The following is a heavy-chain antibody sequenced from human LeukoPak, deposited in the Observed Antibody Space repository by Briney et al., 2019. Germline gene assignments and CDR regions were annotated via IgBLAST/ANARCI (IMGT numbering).Heavy chain of an antibody. J-gene: IGHJ3*02. CDR2: ISGSSNYI. D-gene: IGHD3-10*01. V-gene: IGHV3-21*01. CDR3: ASNRMVRGALDAFDI. Sequence: TGGSLRLSCAASGFIFNSYSMNWVRQAPGKGLEWVSSISGSSNYIYYADSVKGRFTISRDNAKNSLYLQMNSLRAEDTAVYYCASNRMVRGALDAFDIWGQGTTVTVSS. CDR1: GFIFNSYS.